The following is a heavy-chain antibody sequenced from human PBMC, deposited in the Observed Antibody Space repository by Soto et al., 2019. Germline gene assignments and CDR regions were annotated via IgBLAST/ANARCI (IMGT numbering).Heavy chain of an antibody. J-gene: IGHJ1*01. CDR3: ARGGVY. CDR2: ICGSGSTI. Sequence: GGSRRLSCEATGFTFSSHGMNWIRQTPGKRLEWIAKICGSGSTINYADSVKGRFTISRDNVQRTLHLQMDSLRVEDTGVYYCARGGVYWGRGTLVTVSS. V-gene: IGHV3-48*03. CDR1: GFTFSSHG. D-gene: IGHD2-8*01.